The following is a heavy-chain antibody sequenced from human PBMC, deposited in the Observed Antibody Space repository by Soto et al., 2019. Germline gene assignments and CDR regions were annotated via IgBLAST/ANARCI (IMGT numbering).Heavy chain of an antibody. CDR3: ARQACSSTSCYPSYYYGMDV. CDR1: GYSFTSYW. Sequence: GESLKISCKGSGYSFTSYWISWVRQMPGKGLEWMGRIDPSDSYTNYSPSFQGHVTIPADKSISTAYLQWSSLKASDTAMYYCARQACSSTSCYPSYYYGMDVRGQGTTVTVSS. J-gene: IGHJ6*02. D-gene: IGHD2-2*01. V-gene: IGHV5-10-1*01. CDR2: IDPSDSYT.